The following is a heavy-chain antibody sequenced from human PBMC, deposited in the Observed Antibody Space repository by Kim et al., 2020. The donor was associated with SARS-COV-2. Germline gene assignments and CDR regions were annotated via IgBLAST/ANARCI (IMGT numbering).Heavy chain of an antibody. V-gene: IGHV1-18*04. D-gene: IGHD3-10*01. Sequence: ASVKVSCKTSGYSYNTYGITWVRQAPGQGLEWMGWVSAYNGNTNYAQKFQGRVSMTTETSTNTAYMELRSLRSDDTAVYYCARDSLGYYYGSGSIDYWGQ. CDR2: VSAYNGNT. CDR3: ARDSLGYYYGSGSIDY. J-gene: IGHJ4*02. CDR1: GYSYNTYG.